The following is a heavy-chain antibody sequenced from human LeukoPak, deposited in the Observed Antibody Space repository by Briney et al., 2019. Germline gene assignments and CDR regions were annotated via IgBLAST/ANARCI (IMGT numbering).Heavy chain of an antibody. J-gene: IGHJ4*02. CDR1: GYTFTTDD. Sequence: ASMKVSCKASGYTFTTDDINWVRQSSGRGLEWMGLINPGTGTTRYAQKFQGRVTMTRDTSINTVYMELSSLRSEDAAIYYCARVFGQWLAVDWGQGTPVIVSS. D-gene: IGHD6-19*01. CDR2: INPGTGTT. V-gene: IGHV1-8*01. CDR3: ARVFGQWLAVD.